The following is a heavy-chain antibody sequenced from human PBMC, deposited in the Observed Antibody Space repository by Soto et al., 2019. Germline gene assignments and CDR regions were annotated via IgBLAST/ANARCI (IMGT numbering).Heavy chain of an antibody. Sequence: SGPTLVNPTETLTLTCTVSGFSLNTGKMGVSWIRQPPGKAREWLAHIFSDNERTYSTSLQGRLTIAKDTSGSQVVLSMTNVDPVDTATYYCARMKVDSYQFYYTMDVWGRGTTVTVSS. CDR3: ARMKVDSYQFYYTMDV. CDR2: IFSDNER. CDR1: GFSLNTGKMG. V-gene: IGHV2-26*01. D-gene: IGHD2-21*02. J-gene: IGHJ6*02.